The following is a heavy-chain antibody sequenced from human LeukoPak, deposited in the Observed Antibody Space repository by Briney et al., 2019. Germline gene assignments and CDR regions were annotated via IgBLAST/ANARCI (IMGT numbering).Heavy chain of an antibody. Sequence: GGSLRLSCAASGFNFITAAMTWVRQAPGKGLEWVSLIGSSGGSTYYADSVKGRFTISRDNSNHTLSLQMNSLRVEDTAIYYRVKDIQLSTWGLGTMVTVSS. CDR2: IGSSGGST. J-gene: IGHJ3*01. CDR3: VKDIQLST. D-gene: IGHD5-24*01. CDR1: GFNFITAA. V-gene: IGHV3-23*01.